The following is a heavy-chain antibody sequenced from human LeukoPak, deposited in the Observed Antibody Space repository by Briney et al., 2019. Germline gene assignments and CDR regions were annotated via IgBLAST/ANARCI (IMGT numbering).Heavy chain of an antibody. D-gene: IGHD3-22*01. CDR3: AKDRYYDSSGFLLDY. J-gene: IGHJ4*02. CDR1: GFTFSSYA. CDR2: ISGSGGST. V-gene: IGHV3-23*01. Sequence: GGSLRLSCATSGFTFSSYAMSWVRQAPGKGLEWVSAISGSGGSTYYADSAKGRFTISRDNSKNTLYLQMNSLRAEDTAVYYCAKDRYYDSSGFLLDYWGQGTLVTVSS.